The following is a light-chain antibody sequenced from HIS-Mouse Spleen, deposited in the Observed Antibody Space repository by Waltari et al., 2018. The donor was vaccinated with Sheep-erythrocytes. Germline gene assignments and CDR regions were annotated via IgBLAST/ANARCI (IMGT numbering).Light chain of an antibody. V-gene: IGLV1-44*01. CDR1: SPNVGSNS. CDR2: SNN. CDR3: CSYAGSYNHV. Sequence: QSVLTQPPSASGTPGQRVTIPCSGSSPNVGSNSVNWYQPPPGTAPKLLIYSNNQRPSGVPDRFSGSKSGNTASLTISGLQAEDEADYYCCSYAGSYNHVFATGTKVTVL. J-gene: IGLJ1*01.